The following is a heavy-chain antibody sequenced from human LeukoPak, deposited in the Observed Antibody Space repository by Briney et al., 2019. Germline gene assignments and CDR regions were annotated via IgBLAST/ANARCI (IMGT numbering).Heavy chain of an antibody. V-gene: IGHV4-59*01. Sequence: SETLSLTCTVSGGSISSYYWSWIRQPPGKGLEWIGYIYYSGSTNYNPPLKSRVTISVDTSKNQFSLKLSSVTAADTAVYYCAAKGTVFDYWGQGTLVTVSS. CDR3: AAKGTVFDY. CDR1: GGSISSYY. CDR2: IYYSGST. J-gene: IGHJ4*02. D-gene: IGHD3-10*01.